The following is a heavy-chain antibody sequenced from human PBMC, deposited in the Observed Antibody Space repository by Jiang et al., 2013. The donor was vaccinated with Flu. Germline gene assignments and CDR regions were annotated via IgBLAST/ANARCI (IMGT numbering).Heavy chain of an antibody. Sequence: VQLVESGGGVVQPGRSLRLSCAASGFTFSSYGMHWVRQAPGKGLEWVAVIWYDGSNKYYADSVKGRFTISRDNSKNTLYLQMNSLRAEDTAVYYCARDDRSRAFGGVIVSYYFDYWGQGTLVTVSS. CDR3: ARDDRSRAFGGVIVSYYFDY. D-gene: IGHD3-16*02. CDR1: GFTFSSYG. J-gene: IGHJ4*02. CDR2: IWYDGSNK. V-gene: IGHV3-33*01.